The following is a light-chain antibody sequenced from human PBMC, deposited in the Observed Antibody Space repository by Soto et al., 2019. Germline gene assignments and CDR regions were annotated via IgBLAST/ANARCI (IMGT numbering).Light chain of an antibody. CDR1: QGIQNE. V-gene: IGKV1-6*01. CDR2: AAS. J-gene: IGKJ1*01. Sequence: AIPMTQSPSSLSASVGDRVTISCRTSQGIQNELAWYQHKPGNAPKLLIYAASYLQIEVPSRFGGTGSGTDFTLTISSLQPEDAATYYCLQDYDYPRTFGQGTKVEIK. CDR3: LQDYDYPRT.